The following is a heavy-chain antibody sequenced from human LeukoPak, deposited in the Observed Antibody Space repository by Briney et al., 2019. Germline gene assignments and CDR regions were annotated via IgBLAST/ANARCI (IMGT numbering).Heavy chain of an antibody. J-gene: IGHJ5*02. Sequence: GRSLRLSCAASGFTFSSYGMHWVRQAPGKGLEWVAVIWYDRSNKYYADSVKGRFTISRDNSKNTLYLQMNSLRAEDTAVYYCARDRALLRYFDWSSHNWFDPWGQGTLVTVSS. CDR1: GFTFSSYG. V-gene: IGHV3-33*01. D-gene: IGHD3-9*01. CDR3: ARDRALLRYFDWSSHNWFDP. CDR2: IWYDRSNK.